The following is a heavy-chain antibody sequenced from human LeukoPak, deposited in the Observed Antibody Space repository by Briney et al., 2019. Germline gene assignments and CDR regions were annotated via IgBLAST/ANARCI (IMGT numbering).Heavy chain of an antibody. CDR2: INPNSGGT. J-gene: IGHJ6*03. V-gene: IGHV1-2*02. D-gene: IGHD2-2*01. Sequence: ASVKVPCKASGYTFTGYYMHWVRQAPGQGLEWMGWINPNSGGTNYAQKFQGRVTMTGDTSISTAYMELSRLRSDDTAVYYCARGDIVVVPAAIHYYYYYYMDVWGKGTTVTVSS. CDR3: ARGDIVVVPAAIHYYYYYYMDV. CDR1: GYTFTGYY.